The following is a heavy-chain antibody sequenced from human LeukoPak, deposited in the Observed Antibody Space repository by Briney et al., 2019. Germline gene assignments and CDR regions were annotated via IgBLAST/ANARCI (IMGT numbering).Heavy chain of an antibody. V-gene: IGHV3-21*01. CDR3: ARGAVGATRMDFGY. CDR1: GFTFSSYS. Sequence: GGSLRLSCAASGFTFSSYSMNWVRQAPGKGLEWVSSISSSSSYIYYADSVKGRFTISRDNAKNSLYLQMNSLRAEDTAVYYCARGAVGATRMDFGYWGQGTLVTVSS. D-gene: IGHD1-26*01. J-gene: IGHJ4*02. CDR2: ISSSSSYI.